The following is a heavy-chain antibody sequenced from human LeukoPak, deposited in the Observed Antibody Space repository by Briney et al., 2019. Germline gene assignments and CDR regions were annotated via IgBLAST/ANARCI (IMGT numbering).Heavy chain of an antibody. J-gene: IGHJ6*02. Sequence: GGSLRLSCAASGLTFSGTYMSWIRQAPGKGLEWVSSISSSSSYIYYADSVKGRFTISRDNAKNSLYLQMNSLRAEDTAVYYCARSKDYYDSSGYLYYYYGMDVWGQGTTVTVSS. CDR3: ARSKDYYDSSGYLYYYYGMDV. CDR2: ISSSSSYI. CDR1: GLTFSGTY. V-gene: IGHV3-21*01. D-gene: IGHD3-22*01.